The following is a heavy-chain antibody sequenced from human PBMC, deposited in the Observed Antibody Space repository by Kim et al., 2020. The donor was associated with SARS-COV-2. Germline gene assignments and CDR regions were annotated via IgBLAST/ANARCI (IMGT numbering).Heavy chain of an antibody. CDR2: IYYSGST. CDR1: GGSISSGDYY. CDR3: ARVSGGNFHFDY. V-gene: IGHV4-30-4*01. Sequence: SETLSLTCTVSGGSISSGDYYWSWIRQPPGKGLEWIGYIYYSGSTYYNPSLKSRVTISVDTSKNQFSLKLSSVTAADTAVYYCARVSGGNFHFDYWGQGTLVTVSS. D-gene: IGHD2-21*01. J-gene: IGHJ4*02.